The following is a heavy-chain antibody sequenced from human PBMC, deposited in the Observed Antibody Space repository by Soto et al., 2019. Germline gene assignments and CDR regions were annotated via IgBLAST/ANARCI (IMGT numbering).Heavy chain of an antibody. CDR2: IKQDGSEK. D-gene: IGHD2-15*01. V-gene: IGHV3-7*01. Sequence: EVQLVESGGGLVQPGGSLRLSCAASGFTFSSYWMSWVRQAPGKGLEWGANIKQDGSEKYYVDSVKGRFTISRDNAKNSLYLQMNSLRAEDTAVYYCARGRALCRGGSCYPGYFDYWGQGTLVTVSS. CDR3: ARGRALCRGGSCYPGYFDY. J-gene: IGHJ4*02. CDR1: GFTFSSYW.